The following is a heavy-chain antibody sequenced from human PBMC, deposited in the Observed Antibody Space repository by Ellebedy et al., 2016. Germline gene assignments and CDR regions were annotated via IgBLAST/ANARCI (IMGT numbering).Heavy chain of an antibody. V-gene: IGHV3-30-3*01. CDR1: GFTFSSYA. J-gene: IGHJ4*02. CDR2: ISYDGSNK. D-gene: IGHD2-15*01. CDR3: TTLAD. Sequence: GESLKISXAASGFTFSSYAMHWVRQAPGKGLEWVAVISYDGSNKYYADSVKGRFTISRDNSKNTLYLQMNSLKTEDTAVYYCTTLADWGQGTLVTVSS.